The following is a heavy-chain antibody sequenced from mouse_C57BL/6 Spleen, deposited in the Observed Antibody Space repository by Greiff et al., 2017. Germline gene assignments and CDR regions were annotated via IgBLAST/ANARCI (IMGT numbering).Heavy chain of an antibody. CDR1: GFTFSDYG. CDR3: ARRFITTVVDWYFDV. Sequence: EVHLVESGGGLVKPGGSLKLSCAASGFTFSDYGMHWFRQAPEKGLEWVAYISSGSSTIYYADTVKVRFTISRDNAKNTLFLQMTSLRSEDTATYYCARRFITTVVDWYFDVWGTGTTVTVSS. D-gene: IGHD1-1*01. CDR2: ISSGSSTI. J-gene: IGHJ1*03. V-gene: IGHV5-17*01.